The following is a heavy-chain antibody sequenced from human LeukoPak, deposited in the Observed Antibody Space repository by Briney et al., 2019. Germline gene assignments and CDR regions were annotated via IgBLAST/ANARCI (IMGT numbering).Heavy chain of an antibody. CDR1: GFTFSSYS. V-gene: IGHV3-21*01. D-gene: IGHD3-22*01. CDR2: ISSSSSYI. J-gene: IGHJ4*02. CDR3: AKDHYYDSSGYYYY. Sequence: GGSLRLSCAASGFTFSSYSMNRVRQAPGKGLEWVSSISSSSSYIYYADSVKGRFTISRDNAKNSLYLQMNSLRAEDTAVYYCAKDHYYDSSGYYYYWGQGTLVTVSS.